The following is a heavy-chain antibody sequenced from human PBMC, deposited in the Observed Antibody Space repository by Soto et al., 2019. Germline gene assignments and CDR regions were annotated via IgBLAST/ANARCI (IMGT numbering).Heavy chain of an antibody. Sequence: ASVKVSCKASGYTFTSYAMHWVRQAPGQRLEWKGWINAGNGNTKYSQKFQGRVTITRDTSASTAYMELSSLRSEDTAVYYCARGLRWQQLSEFDYWGQGTLVTVSS. J-gene: IGHJ4*02. CDR3: ARGLRWQQLSEFDY. CDR1: GYTFTSYA. V-gene: IGHV1-3*01. D-gene: IGHD6-13*01. CDR2: INAGNGNT.